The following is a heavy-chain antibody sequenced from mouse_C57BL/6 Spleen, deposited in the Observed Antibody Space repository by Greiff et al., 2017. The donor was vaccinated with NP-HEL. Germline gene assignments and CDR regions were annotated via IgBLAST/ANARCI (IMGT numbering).Heavy chain of an antibody. J-gene: IGHJ2*01. Sequence: EVQLQQSGPELVKPGASVKMSCKASGYTFTDYNMHWVKQSHGKSLEWIGYINPNNGGTSYNQKFKGKATLTVNKSSSTAYMELRSLTSEDSAVYYCARGITTVGDYFDYWGQGTTLTVSS. CDR3: ARGITTVGDYFDY. V-gene: IGHV1-22*01. CDR2: INPNNGGT. D-gene: IGHD1-1*01. CDR1: GYTFTDYN.